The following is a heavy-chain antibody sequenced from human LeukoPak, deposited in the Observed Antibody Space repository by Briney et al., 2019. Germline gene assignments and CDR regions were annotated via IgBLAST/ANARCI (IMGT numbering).Heavy chain of an antibody. CDR2: ISTYNGYT. CDR1: GDTFSRYG. D-gene: IGHD2-15*01. Sequence: ASVTVSCKLSGDTFSRYGITGVRQAPGLGLVWMGWISTYNGYTNYAQKLQGRLTMTTETSTGTAYMELKSLRSDDTDVYYCARQGWRYWGQGTLVTVSS. J-gene: IGHJ4*02. CDR3: ARQGWRY. V-gene: IGHV1-18*01.